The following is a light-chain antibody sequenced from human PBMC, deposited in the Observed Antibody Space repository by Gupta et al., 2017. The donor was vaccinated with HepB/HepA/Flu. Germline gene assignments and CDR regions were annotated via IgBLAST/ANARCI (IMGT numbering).Light chain of an antibody. V-gene: IGKV3-11*01. CDR3: QQRSNWPLIT. CDR1: QSVRSY. Sequence: IVLTQSQATLSLSPGERATLSCRASQSVRSYLAWYQQKTGQAPRLLIYDASKRATGIAARFSGSGSGTDFTLTISSLEPEDFAVYYCQQRSNWPLITFGQGTRLEIK. CDR2: DAS. J-gene: IGKJ5*01.